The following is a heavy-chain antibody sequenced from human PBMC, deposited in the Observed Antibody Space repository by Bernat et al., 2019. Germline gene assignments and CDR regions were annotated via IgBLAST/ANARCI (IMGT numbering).Heavy chain of an antibody. J-gene: IGHJ4*02. D-gene: IGHD3-22*01. CDR1: GYTFTGYY. CDR2: INPNSGGT. CDR3: ARGLGAPYCYDSSGYYYPFGY. V-gene: IGHV1-2*04. Sequence: QVQLVQSGAEVKKPGASVKVSCKASGYTFTGYYMHWVRQAPGQGLEWMGWINPNSGGTNYAQKFQGWVTMTRDTSISTAYMELSRLRSDDTAVYYCARGLGAPYCYDSSGYYYPFGYWGQGTLVTVSS.